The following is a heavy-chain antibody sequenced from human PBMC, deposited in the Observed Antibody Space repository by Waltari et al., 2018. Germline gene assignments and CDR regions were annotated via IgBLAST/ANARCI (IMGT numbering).Heavy chain of an antibody. CDR3: ARHMLALGDGDS. CDR2: VSIDGRSK. CDR1: GFTFSICA. D-gene: IGHD1-26*01. V-gene: IGHV3-30*02. Sequence: QVQLVESGGGVVQPGGSLRLSCAASGFTFSICAMHWVRQAPGKGLEGVAFVSIDGRSKNYRDSVKGRFTISRDNSENTVYLQMNSLRPEDTAVYYCARHMLALGDGDSWGQGTVVTVSS. J-gene: IGHJ4*02.